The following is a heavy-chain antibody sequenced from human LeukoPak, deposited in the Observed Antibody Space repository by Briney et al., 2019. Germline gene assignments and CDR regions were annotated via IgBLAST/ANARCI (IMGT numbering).Heavy chain of an antibody. CDR1: GYSISSGYY. CDR3: ARANQNVLRFLEWLSAFDI. V-gene: IGHV4-38-2*01. D-gene: IGHD3-3*01. CDR2: IYHSGST. Sequence: SETLFLTCAVSGYSISSGYYWGWIRQPPGKGLEWIGSIYHSGSTYYNPSLKSRVTISVDTSKNQFSLKLSSVTAADTAVYYCARANQNVLRFLEWLSAFDIWGQGTMVTVSS. J-gene: IGHJ3*02.